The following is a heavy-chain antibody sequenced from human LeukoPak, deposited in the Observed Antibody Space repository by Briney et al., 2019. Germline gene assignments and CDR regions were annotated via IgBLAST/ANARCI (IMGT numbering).Heavy chain of an antibody. CDR3: LAAAGTIG. CDR2: VNNDGSTT. Sequence: GGSLRLSCAASGFTFSSYWMHWVRQAPGQGLVWVSRVNNDGSTTNYADSVKGRFTISRDNTKNTLYLQMNSLRAEDTAVYFCLAAAGTIGWGQGTLVTVSS. J-gene: IGHJ4*02. CDR1: GFTFSSYW. V-gene: IGHV3-74*01. D-gene: IGHD6-13*01.